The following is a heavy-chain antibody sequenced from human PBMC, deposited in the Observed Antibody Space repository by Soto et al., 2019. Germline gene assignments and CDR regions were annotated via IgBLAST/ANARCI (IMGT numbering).Heavy chain of an antibody. V-gene: IGHV1-46*01. CDR3: ARDDYNGYYFDY. D-gene: IGHD4-4*01. J-gene: IGHJ4*02. CDR1: GYTFSTYY. Sequence: QVQLVQSGAEVKKPGASVKVSCKASGYTFSTYYMHWVRQAPGQGYEWMGIINPSGGSTTYAQKFQGRVTMTRDTSTTTVYMELSSLKSEDAAVYYCARDDYNGYYFDYRGQGTLVTVSS. CDR2: INPSGGST.